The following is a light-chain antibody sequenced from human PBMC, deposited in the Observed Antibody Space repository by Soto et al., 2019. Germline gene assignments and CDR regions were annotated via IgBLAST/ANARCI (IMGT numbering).Light chain of an antibody. J-gene: IGKJ2*01. CDR2: KAS. V-gene: IGKV1-5*03. CDR1: QSISSW. CDR3: QQYNSYST. Sequence: DIQMTQSPSILSASVGDRVTITCRASQSISSWLAWYQQKPGKAPKLLIYKASTLESGVPSRFSGGGSGTEFTLTISSLQPDDFATYYCQQYNSYSTFGQGTKLEIK.